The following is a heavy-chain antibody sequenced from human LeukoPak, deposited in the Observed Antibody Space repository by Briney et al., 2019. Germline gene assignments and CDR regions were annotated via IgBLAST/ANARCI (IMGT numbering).Heavy chain of an antibody. CDR1: GFTFGSYT. J-gene: IGHJ4*02. CDR3: AKDQTPYY. Sequence: RSGGSLRLSCAASGFTFGSYTMTWVRQAPGKGLEWVSGISGSGDSTYYADSVKGRFTISRDNSKNTLHLQMNSLRAEDTAVYYCAKDQTPYYWGQGTLVAVSS. V-gene: IGHV3-23*01. CDR2: ISGSGDST.